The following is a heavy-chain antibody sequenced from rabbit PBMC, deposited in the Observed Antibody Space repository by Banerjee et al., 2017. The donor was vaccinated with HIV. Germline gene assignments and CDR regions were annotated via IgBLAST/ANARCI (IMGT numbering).Heavy chain of an antibody. J-gene: IGHJ4*01. V-gene: IGHV1S40*01. D-gene: IGHD1-1*01. CDR3: ARDSADNTYYFNL. Sequence: QSLEESGGDLVKPGASLTLTCTASGFSFSSDYYMCWVRQAPGKGLEWIGCIYADSGGSTYYARWARRRFTISKTSSTTVTLQMTSLTAADTATYFCARDSADNTYYFNLWGPGTLVTVS. CDR2: IYADSGGST. CDR1: GFSFSSDYY.